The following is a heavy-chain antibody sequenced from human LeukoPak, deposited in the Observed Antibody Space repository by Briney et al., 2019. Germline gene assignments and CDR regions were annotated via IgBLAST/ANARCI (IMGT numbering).Heavy chain of an antibody. CDR2: ISYDGNNK. CDR3: AKDQSSYDAFDI. D-gene: IGHD2-2*01. J-gene: IGHJ3*02. Sequence: GGSLRLSCAASGFTFSRDAMHWVRQAPGKGLEWVAFISYDGNNKNYADSVKGRFTISRDNSKNTLYLQMNSLRAEDTAVYYCAKDQSSYDAFDIWGQGTMVTVSS. V-gene: IGHV3-30*04. CDR1: GFTFSRDA.